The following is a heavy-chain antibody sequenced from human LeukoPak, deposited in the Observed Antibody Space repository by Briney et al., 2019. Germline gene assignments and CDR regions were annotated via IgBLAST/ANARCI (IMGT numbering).Heavy chain of an antibody. CDR3: TTVDYGGNPRGAFDI. CDR1: GFTFTSYS. V-gene: IGHV3-21*03. J-gene: IGHJ3*02. CDR2: ISTSSTYI. D-gene: IGHD4-23*01. Sequence: GGSLRLSCAASGFTFTSYSMNWVRQAPGKGLEWVSSISTSSTYIYYADSVKGRFTISRDNTKNSLYLQMNSLKTEDTAVYYCTTVDYGGNPRGAFDIWGQGTMVTVSS.